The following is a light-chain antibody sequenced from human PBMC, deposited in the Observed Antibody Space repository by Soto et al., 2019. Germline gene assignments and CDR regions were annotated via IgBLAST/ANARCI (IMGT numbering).Light chain of an antibody. CDR1: QSVSSTY. J-gene: IGKJ4*01. CDR3: QQYSSSPLT. CDR2: GAY. V-gene: IGKV3-20*01. Sequence: EIVLTQSPGTLSLSPGERATLSCRASQSVSSTYLGWYQQKPGQAPRLLIYGAYNRATGNPDRFSVSGSGTDFTLTISILEPEDFAVYYCQQYSSSPLTFGGGTKVEIK.